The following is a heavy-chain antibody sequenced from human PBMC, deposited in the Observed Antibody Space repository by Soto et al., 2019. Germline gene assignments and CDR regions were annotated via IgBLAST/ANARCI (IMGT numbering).Heavy chain of an antibody. CDR2: IIPIFGTG. D-gene: IGHD3-22*01. J-gene: IGHJ4*01. Sequence: QVQLVQSGAEVRKPGSSVRVSCKASGGSFNRHTISWVRQAPGQGLEWMGGIIPIFGTGNHAQKFQGRVTIIADESTSTVYMALSSLRSDDTAIYYCARGWGDDSTDYYYAYWGQGTLVIVSS. V-gene: IGHV1-69*01. CDR3: ARGWGDDSTDYYYAY. CDR1: GGSFNRHT.